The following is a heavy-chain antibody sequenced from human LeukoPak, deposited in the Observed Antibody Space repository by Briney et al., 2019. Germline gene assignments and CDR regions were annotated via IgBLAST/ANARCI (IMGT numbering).Heavy chain of an antibody. CDR3: VSIDLDS. CDR1: GGSISSYY. J-gene: IGHJ4*02. Sequence: SETLSLTCTVSGGSISSYYWSWIRQPPGKGLEWIGYIYYSGSTNYNPSLKSRVTISVDTSKNQFSLKLSSVTAADTAVYYCVSIDLDSWGQGTLVTVSS. D-gene: IGHD3-16*02. V-gene: IGHV4-59*01. CDR2: IYYSGST.